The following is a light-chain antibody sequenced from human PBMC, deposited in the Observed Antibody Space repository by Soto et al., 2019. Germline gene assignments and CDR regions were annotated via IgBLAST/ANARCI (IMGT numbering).Light chain of an antibody. J-gene: IGLJ3*02. Sequence: QPVLTQSPSASASLGVSVKLTCTLSSGHSSYAIAWHQQQPEKGPRYLMKVNSDGSHSKGDGIPDRFSGSSSGAERYLTISSLQSEDEADYYCQTWGTGPWVFGGGTQLTVL. CDR1: SGHSSYA. CDR3: QTWGTGPWV. V-gene: IGLV4-69*01. CDR2: VNSDGSH.